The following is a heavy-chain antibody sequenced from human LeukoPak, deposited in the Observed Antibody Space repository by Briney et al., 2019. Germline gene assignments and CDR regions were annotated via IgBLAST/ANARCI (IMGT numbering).Heavy chain of an antibody. J-gene: IGHJ5*02. CDR2: IYYTGST. D-gene: IGHD2-15*01. CDR1: GGSFSGYY. Sequence: SETLSLTCAVYGGSFSGYYWSWIRQPPGKGLEWIGYIYYTGSTNYNPSLKSRVTISVDTSKSQFSLKLTSLTAADTAVYYCARTPNCRGGTCYSRWFDPWGQGTLVTVSP. V-gene: IGHV4-59*01. CDR3: ARTPNCRGGTCYSRWFDP.